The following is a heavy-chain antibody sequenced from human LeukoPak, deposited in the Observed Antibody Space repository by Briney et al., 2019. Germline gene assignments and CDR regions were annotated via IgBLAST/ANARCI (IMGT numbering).Heavy chain of an antibody. CDR3: EAEQRGY. CDR1: EFTFGEYA. V-gene: IGHV3-49*03. J-gene: IGHJ4*02. CDR2: IRSKAYGGTT. Sequence: GSLRLSCTASEFTFGEYAMSWFRQAPGKGLEWVGFIRSKAYGGTTEYAASVKGRFTISRDDSKSIAYLQMNSLKTEDTAVYYCEAEQRGYWGQGTLVTVSS. D-gene: IGHD6-13*01.